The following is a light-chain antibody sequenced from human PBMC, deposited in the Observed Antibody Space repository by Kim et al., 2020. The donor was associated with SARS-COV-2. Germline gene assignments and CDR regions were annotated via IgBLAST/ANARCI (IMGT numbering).Light chain of an antibody. Sequence: GHSITISCTGTSSDIGSFNRVSWYQQTPGTAPKLILYEVTKRPSGVPGRFSGSKSGNTASLTISGLQTKDEADYFCSAYTTTRTYVFGTGTKVTVL. CDR1: SSDIGSFNR. CDR3: SAYTTTRTYV. V-gene: IGLV2-18*02. J-gene: IGLJ1*01. CDR2: EVT.